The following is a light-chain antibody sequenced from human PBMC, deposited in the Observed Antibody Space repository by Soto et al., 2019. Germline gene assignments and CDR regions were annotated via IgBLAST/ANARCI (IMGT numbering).Light chain of an antibody. Sequence: DIQMTQSPSSLSASVGDRVTITCQASQDISNYLNWYQQKPGKAPKRLIYDASNLETGVPSRFSGSGSGTDFTCTISSLKPEDIATYYCQQYDNLPPGFGGGTKVEIK. CDR3: QQYDNLPPG. J-gene: IGKJ4*01. CDR2: DAS. V-gene: IGKV1-33*01. CDR1: QDISNY.